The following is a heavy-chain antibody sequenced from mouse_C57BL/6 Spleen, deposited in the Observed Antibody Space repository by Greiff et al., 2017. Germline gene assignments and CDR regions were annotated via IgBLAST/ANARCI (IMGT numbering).Heavy chain of an antibody. V-gene: IGHV1-64*01. J-gene: IGHJ2*01. CDR1: GYTFTSYW. CDR2: IHPNSGST. CDR3: ARSGGDQLRLRDY. Sequence: VQLQQPGAELVKPGASVKLSCKASGYTFTSYWMHWVKQRPGQGLEWIGMIHPNSGSTNYNEKFKSKATLTVDKSSSTAYMQLSSLTSEDSAVYYCARSGGDQLRLRDYWGQGTTLTVSS. D-gene: IGHD3-2*02.